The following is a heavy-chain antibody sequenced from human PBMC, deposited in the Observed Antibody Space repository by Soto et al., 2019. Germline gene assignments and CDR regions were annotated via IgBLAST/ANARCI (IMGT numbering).Heavy chain of an antibody. CDR1: GGTFSSYA. J-gene: IGHJ3*02. V-gene: IGHV1-69*13. Sequence: GASVKVSCKASGGTFSSYAISWVRQAPGQGLEWMGGIIPIFGTANYAQKFQGRVTITADESTSTAYMELSSLRSEDTAVYYCARSGTAMVLDAFDIWGQGTMVT. CDR2: IIPIFGTA. D-gene: IGHD5-18*01. CDR3: ARSGTAMVLDAFDI.